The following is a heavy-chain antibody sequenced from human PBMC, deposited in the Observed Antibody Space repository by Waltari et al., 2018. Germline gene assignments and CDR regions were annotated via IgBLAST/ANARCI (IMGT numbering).Heavy chain of an antibody. D-gene: IGHD2-8*01. CDR2: IIPIFGTA. CDR3: ASSDCTNGVCYGGVYAFDI. Sequence: QVQLVQSGAEVKKPGSSVKVSCKASGGTFSSYAISWVRQAPGQGLEWMGGIIPIFGTANYAQKFQGRVTITADKSTSTAYMELSSLRSEDTAVYYCASSDCTNGVCYGGVYAFDIWGQGTMVTVSS. V-gene: IGHV1-69*14. CDR1: GGTFSSYA. J-gene: IGHJ3*02.